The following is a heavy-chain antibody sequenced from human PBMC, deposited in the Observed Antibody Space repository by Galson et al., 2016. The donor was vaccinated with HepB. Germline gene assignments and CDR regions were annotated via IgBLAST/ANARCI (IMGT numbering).Heavy chain of an antibody. D-gene: IGHD1-1*01. CDR1: GLSFSNYG. Sequence: SLRLSCAASGLSFSNYGMHWFRQAPGKGLEWVATIWDDGSQKYYADSVKDRFTISRENSKKTLYLQMNNLRVDDTSVYFCAGGLGTMPLADFWGQGTLVIVSS. CDR2: IWDDGSQK. V-gene: IGHV3-33*01. CDR3: AGGLGTMPLADF. J-gene: IGHJ4*02.